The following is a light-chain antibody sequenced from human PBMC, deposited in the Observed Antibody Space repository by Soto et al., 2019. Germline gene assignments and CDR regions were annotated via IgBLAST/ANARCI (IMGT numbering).Light chain of an antibody. J-gene: IGKJ1*01. CDR3: QQYNNCPPLT. V-gene: IGKV3-15*01. CDR1: QSVSSN. CDR2: GAS. Sequence: ETVMTQSPATLSVSPGERATLSCRASQSVSSNLAWYQQKPGQAPRLLIYGASTRSTGIPARFGGSGSETEFTLTISSLQYAEFAVYYCQQYNNCPPLTFGQGTKVEVK.